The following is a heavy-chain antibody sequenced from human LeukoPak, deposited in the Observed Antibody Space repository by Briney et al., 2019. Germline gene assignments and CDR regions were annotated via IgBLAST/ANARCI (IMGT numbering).Heavy chain of an antibody. CDR2: PTPLAGTP. CDR3: AKFWSGYYTD. CDR1: GDTFGTFS. V-gene: IGHV1-69*06. D-gene: IGHD3-3*01. Sequence: ASVKVSCKASGDTFGTFSFNWVRQAPSEGLEWLGGPTPLAGTPNYAQKFQGRLTISADKSTSTVYMELSRLTSEDTAVYFCAKFWSGYYTDWGQGTLVSVSS. J-gene: IGHJ4*02.